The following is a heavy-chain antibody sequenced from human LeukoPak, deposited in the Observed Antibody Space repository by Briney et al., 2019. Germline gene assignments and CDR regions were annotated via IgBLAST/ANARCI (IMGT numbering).Heavy chain of an antibody. Sequence: GGSLRLSCAASGFTFSGFDMSWVRQAPGKGLEWVAVISYDGSNKYYADSVKGRFTISRDNCKNTLYLQMNSLRAEDTSVYYCARDGGSGSYFDYWGQGTLVTVSS. D-gene: IGHD1-26*01. CDR1: GFTFSGFD. CDR3: ARDGGSGSYFDY. CDR2: ISYDGSNK. J-gene: IGHJ4*02. V-gene: IGHV3-30*03.